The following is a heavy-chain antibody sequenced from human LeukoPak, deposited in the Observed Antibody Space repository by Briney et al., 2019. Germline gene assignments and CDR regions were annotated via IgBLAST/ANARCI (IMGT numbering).Heavy chain of an antibody. CDR3: SKGRGSTLTNIDF. D-gene: IGHD4-11*01. CDR1: GFAFSSFA. V-gene: IGHV3-23*01. J-gene: IGHJ4*02. Sequence: GGSLRLSCAASGFAFSSFAMTWVRQSPGKGLEWVSCVSDSGVNTYYAGSVRGRFTVSRDNFKNILYLQMNSLTVEDTAFYYCSKGRGSTLTNIDFWGQGALVTVSS. CDR2: VSDSGVNT.